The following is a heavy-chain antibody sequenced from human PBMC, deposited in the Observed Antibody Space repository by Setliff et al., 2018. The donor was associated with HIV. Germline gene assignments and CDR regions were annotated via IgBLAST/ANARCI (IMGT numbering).Heavy chain of an antibody. J-gene: IGHJ4*02. CDR1: GFTFSNYP. V-gene: IGHV3-48*01. CDR3: ARSMSGWSVDY. CDR2: ITSSSDTT. D-gene: IGHD6-19*01. Sequence: SCVASGFTFSNYPMKWIRQAPGKGLECVSYITSSSDTTYYGDSVQGRFTTSRDNAKNSLYLQMNSLRADDTAVYYCARSMSGWSVDYWGQGIQVTVS.